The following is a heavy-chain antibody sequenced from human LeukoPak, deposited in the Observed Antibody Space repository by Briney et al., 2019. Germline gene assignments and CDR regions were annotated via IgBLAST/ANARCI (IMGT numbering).Heavy chain of an antibody. D-gene: IGHD3-10*01. V-gene: IGHV1-46*01. J-gene: IGHJ4*02. Sequence: GASVKVSCKASGYTFTSYYMHWVRQAPGQGLEWMGIINPSGGSTSYAQKFQGRVTMTRDTSTSTVYMELSSLRSEDTAVYYCARDLEGYYYGSGSFSIDYWGQGTLVTVSS. CDR3: ARDLEGYYYGSGSFSIDY. CDR2: INPSGGST. CDR1: GYTFTSYY.